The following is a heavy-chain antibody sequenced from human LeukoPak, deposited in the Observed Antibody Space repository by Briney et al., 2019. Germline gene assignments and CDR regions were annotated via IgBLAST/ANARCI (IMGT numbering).Heavy chain of an antibody. D-gene: IGHD3-3*01. CDR2: VSSSGSFT. J-gene: IGHJ6*03. V-gene: IGHV3-21*01. CDR1: GFTFSSYN. CDR3: ARDTYNFWNDHNYYYMDV. Sequence: PGGSLRLSCAGSGFTFSSYNINWVRQAPGKGLEWVSSVSSSGSFTYHADSVKGRFTISRDNANNSVDLQMNSLSAEDTAVYYCARDTYNFWNDHNYYYMDVWGKGTTVTVSS.